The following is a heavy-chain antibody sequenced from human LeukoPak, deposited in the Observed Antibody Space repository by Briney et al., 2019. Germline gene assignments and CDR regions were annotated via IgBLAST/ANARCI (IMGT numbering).Heavy chain of an antibody. D-gene: IGHD6-13*01. CDR3: AREASAAGISYYYYYMDV. Sequence: GGSLRLSCAASGFTFSSYEMNWVRQAPGKVLEWVSYISSSGSTIYYADSVKGRFTISRDNAKNSLYLQMNSLRAEDTAVYYCAREASAAGISYYYYYMDVWGKGTTVTISS. CDR2: ISSSGSTI. CDR1: GFTFSSYE. J-gene: IGHJ6*03. V-gene: IGHV3-48*03.